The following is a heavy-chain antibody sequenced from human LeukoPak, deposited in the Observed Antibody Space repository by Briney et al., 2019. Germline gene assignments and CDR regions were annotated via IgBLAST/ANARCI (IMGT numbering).Heavy chain of an antibody. J-gene: IGHJ4*02. V-gene: IGHV1-69*05. CDR2: IIPIFGTA. CDR3: ATGPRIGVYYDSSGYYHPLPDY. D-gene: IGHD3-22*01. Sequence: ASVKVSCKASGGTFISYAISWVRQAPGQGLEWMGGIIPIFGTANYAQKFQGRVTITTDESTSTAYMELSSLRSEDTAVYYCATGPRIGVYYDSSGYYHPLPDYWGQGTLVTVSS. CDR1: GGTFISYA.